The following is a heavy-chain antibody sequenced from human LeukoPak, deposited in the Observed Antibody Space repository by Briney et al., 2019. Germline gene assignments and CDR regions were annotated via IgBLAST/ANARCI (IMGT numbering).Heavy chain of an antibody. Sequence: ASVKVSCKASGYTFTGYYMHWVRQAPGQGLEWMGWINPNSGGTNYAQKFQGRVTMTRDTSISTAYMELSRLRSDDTAVYYCARTYYYGSGRSFCDYWGQGTLVTVSS. J-gene: IGHJ4*02. CDR1: GYTFTGYY. CDR2: INPNSGGT. D-gene: IGHD3-10*01. CDR3: ARTYYYGSGRSFCDY. V-gene: IGHV1-2*02.